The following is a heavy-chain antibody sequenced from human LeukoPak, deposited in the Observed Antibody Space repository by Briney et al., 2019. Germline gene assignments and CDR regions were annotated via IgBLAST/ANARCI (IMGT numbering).Heavy chain of an antibody. V-gene: IGHV3-23*01. CDR3: AKGAGNFDWSYHDY. J-gene: IGHJ4*02. D-gene: IGHD3-9*01. CDR2: ISGSGGTT. Sequence: PGESLKISCAASRFTFSSYAMSWVRKAPGKGLEWVSAISGSGGTTYNADSVKGRFTISRDNSKNTLYLQLNSLRAEDTAVYYCAKGAGNFDWSYHDYWGQGTLVTVSS. CDR1: RFTFSSYA.